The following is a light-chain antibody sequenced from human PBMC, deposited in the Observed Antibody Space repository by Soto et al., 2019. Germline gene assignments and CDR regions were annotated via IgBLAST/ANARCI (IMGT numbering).Light chain of an antibody. V-gene: IGKV3-20*01. CDR1: QTVSSSD. CDR2: DAS. J-gene: IGKJ1*01. CDR3: QHYGSSRT. Sequence: EIVLTQSPGTLSLSPGERATLSCRASQTVSSSDLAWYQQKPGQAPRLVIYDASSRATGIPDRFSGSGSETDFTLTISRPEPEDFAVYFCQHYGSSRTFGQGTKVE.